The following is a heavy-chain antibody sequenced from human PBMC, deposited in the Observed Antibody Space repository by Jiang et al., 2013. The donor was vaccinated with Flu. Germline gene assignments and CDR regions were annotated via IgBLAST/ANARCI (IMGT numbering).Heavy chain of an antibody. J-gene: IGHJ4*02. CDR2: ISSSSSTI. V-gene: IGHV3-48*01. CDR3: ARGWGRVRYALRYFDY. Sequence: VQLVESGGGLVQPGGSLRLSCAASGFTFSSYSMNWVRQAPGKGLEWVSYISSSSSTIYYADSVKGRFTISRDNAKNSLYLQMNSLRAEDTAVYYCARGWGRVRYALRYFDYWGQGTLVTVSS. D-gene: IGHD3-9*01. CDR1: GFTFSSYS.